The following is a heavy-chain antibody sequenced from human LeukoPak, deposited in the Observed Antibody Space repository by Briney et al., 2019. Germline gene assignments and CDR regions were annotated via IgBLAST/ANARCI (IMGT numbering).Heavy chain of an antibody. J-gene: IGHJ2*01. CDR3: AKDRGLAYCGGDCYSPWYFDL. V-gene: IGHV3-23*01. CDR1: GFTFSSYA. Sequence: GGSLRLSCAASGFTFSSYAMSWVRQAPGKGLEWVSAISGSGGSTYYADSVKGRFTISRDNSRNTLYLQMNSLRAEDTAVYYCAKDRGLAYCGGDCYSPWYFDLWGRGTLVTVSS. D-gene: IGHD2-21*02. CDR2: ISGSGGST.